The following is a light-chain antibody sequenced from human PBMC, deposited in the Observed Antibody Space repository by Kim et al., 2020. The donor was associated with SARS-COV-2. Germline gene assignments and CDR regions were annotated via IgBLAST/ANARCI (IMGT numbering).Light chain of an antibody. CDR2: DAS. CDR3: QQRSNWPPSLT. Sequence: EIVLTQSPDTLSLSPGERATLSCRASQSVSSYLAWYQQKPGQAPRLLIYDASNRATGIPARFSGSGSGTDFTLTISSLKPEDFAVYYCQQRSNWPPSLTLRQGTPLEI. CDR1: QSVSSY. V-gene: IGKV3-11*01. J-gene: IGKJ5*01.